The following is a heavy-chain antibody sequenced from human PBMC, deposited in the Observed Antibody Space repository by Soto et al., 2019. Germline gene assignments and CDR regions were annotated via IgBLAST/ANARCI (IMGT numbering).Heavy chain of an antibody. Sequence: PSETLSLTCTVSGGSISSSAYYWGWIRQPPGRGMQWIASISYSGSTYYNPSLKGRVTISQDTSKNQFSLKLSSVTAADTALYFCARERRGSNWFDPWGQGTLVTVSS. J-gene: IGHJ5*02. CDR2: ISYSGST. CDR3: ARERRGSNWFDP. D-gene: IGHD5-12*01. V-gene: IGHV4-39*02. CDR1: GGSISSSAYY.